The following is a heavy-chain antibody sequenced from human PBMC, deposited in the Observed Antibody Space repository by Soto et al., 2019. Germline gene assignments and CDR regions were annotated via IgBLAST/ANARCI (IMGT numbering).Heavy chain of an antibody. CDR2: IYYSGST. Sequence: QVQLQESGPGLVKPSQTLSLTCTVSGGSISSGGYYWSWIRQHPGKGLEWIGYIYYSGSTYYNPSLKSRVNISVDTSKNQFSLTLSSVTAADTAVYYCARVSGLRLGELSLYYYYGMDVWGQGTTVTVSS. CDR1: GGSISSGGYY. V-gene: IGHV4-31*03. J-gene: IGHJ6*01. D-gene: IGHD3-16*02. CDR3: ARVSGLRLGELSLYYYYGMDV.